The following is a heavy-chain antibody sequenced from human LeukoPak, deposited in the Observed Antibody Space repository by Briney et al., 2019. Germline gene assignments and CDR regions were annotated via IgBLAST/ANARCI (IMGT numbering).Heavy chain of an antibody. V-gene: IGHV4-59*12. CDR3: AREGGINTIFGAEFDY. D-gene: IGHD3-3*01. J-gene: IGHJ4*02. CDR1: GGSISSYY. CDR2: IYYSGST. Sequence: SETLSLTCTVSGGSISSYYWSWIRQPPGKGLEWIGYIYYSGSTNYNPSLKSRVTISVDTSKNQFSLKLSSVTAADTAVYYCAREGGINTIFGAEFDYWGQGTLVTVSS.